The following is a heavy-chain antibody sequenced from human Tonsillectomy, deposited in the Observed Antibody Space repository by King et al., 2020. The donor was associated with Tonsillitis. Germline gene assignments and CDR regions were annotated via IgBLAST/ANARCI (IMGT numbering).Heavy chain of an antibody. D-gene: IGHD1-1*01. CDR2: IYHSGNT. Sequence: QLQESGPGLVKPLQTLSLTCTVSGGSISSGGYYWSWIRQHPGKGLEWIGYIYHSGNTYYNPSLESRVTISVDTSKDQFSLKLSSVTAADTAMYYRARASGWNEPPDYWGHGTLVTVSS. CDR3: ARASGWNEPPDY. V-gene: IGHV4-31*03. CDR1: GGSISSGGYY. J-gene: IGHJ4*01.